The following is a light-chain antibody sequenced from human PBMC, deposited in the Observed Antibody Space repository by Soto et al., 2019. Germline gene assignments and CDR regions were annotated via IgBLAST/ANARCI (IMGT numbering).Light chain of an antibody. CDR2: DTT. CDR3: LLSYNGPYV. J-gene: IGLJ1*01. Sequence: TLSLSPGERATLSCRASQSVSRYLAWFQQKPGQAPRTLIYDTTNRHSWTPARFSGSLLGGKAALTLSGAQPEDEAEYYCLLSYNGPYVFGTGTKVTVL. V-gene: IGLV7-46*01. CDR1: QSVSRYL.